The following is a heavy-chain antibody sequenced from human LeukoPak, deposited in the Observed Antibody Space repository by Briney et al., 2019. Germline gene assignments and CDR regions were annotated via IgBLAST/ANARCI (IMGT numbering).Heavy chain of an antibody. J-gene: IGHJ5*02. CDR2: IRYDGSNK. D-gene: IGHD6-19*01. Sequence: PGGSLRLSCAASGFTFSSYSMNWVRQAPGKGLEWVAFIRYDGSNKYYADSVKGRFTISRDNSKNTLYLQMNSLRAEDTAVYYCAKDLGAYSSGGGFDPWGQGTLVTVSS. CDR3: AKDLGAYSSGGGFDP. CDR1: GFTFSSYS. V-gene: IGHV3-30*02.